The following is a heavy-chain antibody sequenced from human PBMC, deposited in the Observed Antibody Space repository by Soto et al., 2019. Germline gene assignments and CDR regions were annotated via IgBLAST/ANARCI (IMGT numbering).Heavy chain of an antibody. V-gene: IGHV4-34*01. CDR1: DGFFSGYS. J-gene: IGHJ5*02. CDR3: ARSYYNILTGYYT. D-gene: IGHD3-9*01. Sequence: PSETLSLTCGVNDGFFSGYSWTWIRQPPGKGLESIGEIHYRGGTTYNPSLKSRATISIDTSKSQISLTLTSVTAADTAAYYCARSYYNILTGYYTWGQGIQVTVSS. CDR2: IHYRGGT.